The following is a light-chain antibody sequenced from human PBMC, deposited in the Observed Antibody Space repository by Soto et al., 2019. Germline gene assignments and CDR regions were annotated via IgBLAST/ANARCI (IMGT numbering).Light chain of an antibody. CDR3: CSYAGSSTFEWV. CDR1: SSDVGNYNF. Sequence: QSVLTQPASVSGSPGQSITISCTGTSSDVGNYNFVSWYQQHPGKAPKLMIYEVSKRPSGVSNRFSGSKSGNTASLTISGLQAEDEAYYYCCSYAGSSTFEWVFGGGTKLTVL. J-gene: IGLJ3*02. CDR2: EVS. V-gene: IGLV2-23*02.